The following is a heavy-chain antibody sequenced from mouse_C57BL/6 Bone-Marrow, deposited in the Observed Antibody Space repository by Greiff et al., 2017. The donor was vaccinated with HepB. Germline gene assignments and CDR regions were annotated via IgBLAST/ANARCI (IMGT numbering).Heavy chain of an antibody. D-gene: IGHD1-1*01. Sequence: VQLQQSGPELVKPGASVKISCKASGYTFTDYNMHWVKQSHGKSLEWIGYINPNNGGTSYNQKFKGKATLTVNKSSSTAYMELRSLTSEDSAVYYCASRGIYYYGSFDYWGQGTTLTVSS. CDR1: GYTFTDYN. CDR2: INPNNGGT. V-gene: IGHV1-22*01. CDR3: ASRGIYYYGSFDY. J-gene: IGHJ2*01.